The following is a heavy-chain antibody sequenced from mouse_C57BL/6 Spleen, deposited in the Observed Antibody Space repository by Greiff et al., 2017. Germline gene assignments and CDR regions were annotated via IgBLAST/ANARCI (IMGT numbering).Heavy chain of an antibody. CDR1: GYTFTSYW. J-gene: IGHJ4*01. CDR2: IYPGSGST. CDR3: ASREHSSGYDAMDY. D-gene: IGHD3-2*02. V-gene: IGHV1-55*01. Sequence: QVQLQQPGAELVKPGASVKMSCKASGYTFTSYWITWVKQRPGQGLEWIGDIYPGSGSTNYNEKFKGKATLTVDTSSSTAYMQLSSLTSEDSEVYYCASREHSSGYDAMDYWGQGTSVTVSS.